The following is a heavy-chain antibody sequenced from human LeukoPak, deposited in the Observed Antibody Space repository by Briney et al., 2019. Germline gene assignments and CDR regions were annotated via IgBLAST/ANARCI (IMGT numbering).Heavy chain of an antibody. V-gene: IGHV3-30*02. J-gene: IGHJ6*04. CDR3: AKSTRAVMAMMDV. CDR2: IRSDGYHT. D-gene: IGHD3-16*01. Sequence: PGGSLRLSCGASGFVFDDYDMHWVRQAPGKGLEWVAFIRSDGYHTYYTDSVKGRFTISRDNAKNSLFLQMNSLRAGDTAVYFCAKSTRAVMAMMDVWGKGTTVTVSS. CDR1: GFVFDDYD.